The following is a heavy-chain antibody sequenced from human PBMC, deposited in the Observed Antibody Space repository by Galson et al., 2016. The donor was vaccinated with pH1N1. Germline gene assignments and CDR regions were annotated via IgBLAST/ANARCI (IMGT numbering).Heavy chain of an antibody. CDR1: GFTFSTYD. J-gene: IGHJ6*02. D-gene: IGHD1-26*01. Sequence: SLRLSCAASGFTFSTYDMHWVRQAPGKGLEWVAVIWFDGSNINYGDPGKGRFTISRDNSKSTLYLQMNSLRAEDKAIYYCARPILPIIPDGGDYGMDVWGQGTTVIV. CDR2: IWFDGSNI. CDR3: ARPILPIIPDGGDYGMDV. V-gene: IGHV3-33*01.